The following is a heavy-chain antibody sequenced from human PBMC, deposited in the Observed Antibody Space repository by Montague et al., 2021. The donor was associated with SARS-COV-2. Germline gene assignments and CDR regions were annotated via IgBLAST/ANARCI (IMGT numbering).Heavy chain of an antibody. Sequence: SETLSLTCSVSGVSIGNYSCSWLRQPPGKGLEWIGHIHYSGSNTYNPSFQSRVTISIDTPKNQFSLKLSSVTAADTAVYYCATGLDPSGTYYLHYWGQGTLVTVSS. V-gene: IGHV4-59*01. CDR1: GVSIGNYS. CDR3: ATGLDPSGTYYLHY. CDR2: IHYSGSN. J-gene: IGHJ4*02. D-gene: IGHD3-10*01.